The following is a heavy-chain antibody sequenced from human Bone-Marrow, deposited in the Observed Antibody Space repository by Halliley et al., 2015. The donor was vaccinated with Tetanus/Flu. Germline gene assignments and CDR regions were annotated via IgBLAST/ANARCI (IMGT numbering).Heavy chain of an antibody. Sequence: LRLSCTVSGGSLSSGTYDWGWIRQPPGKGLEWIGTFYYSGGTYYNPSLRSRVTIFVDTSKNQFSLKLSSVTAADRAVYYCARGLIMDVWGQGTTVTVSS. CDR1: GGSLSSGTYD. CDR3: ARGLIMDV. J-gene: IGHJ6*02. V-gene: IGHV4-39*01. CDR2: FYYSGGT.